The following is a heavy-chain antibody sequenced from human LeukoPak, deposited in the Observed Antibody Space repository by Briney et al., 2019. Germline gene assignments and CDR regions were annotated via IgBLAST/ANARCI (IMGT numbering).Heavy chain of an antibody. J-gene: IGHJ4*02. D-gene: IGHD1-26*01. CDR1: GFTFSTYD. V-gene: IGHV3-13*01. CDR2: IGKGGDT. Sequence: PGGSLRLSCAASGFTFSTYDFHWVRQATGKGLEWVSSIGKGGDTFYSGSAKGRFTISRENAKNSLYLQMNSLRTGDTAIYSCARGAPSGFDYWGQGTLVTVSS. CDR3: ARGAPSGFDY.